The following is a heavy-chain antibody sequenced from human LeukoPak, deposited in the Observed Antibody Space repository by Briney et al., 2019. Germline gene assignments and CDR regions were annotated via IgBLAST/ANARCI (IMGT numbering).Heavy chain of an antibody. CDR3: ARDQVGATSPY. D-gene: IGHD1-26*01. V-gene: IGHV3-7*01. CDR2: INQDGSAK. CDR1: GFTFSGYW. Sequence: TGGSLRLSCAASGFTFSGYWMTWVCQAPGKGLEWVANINQDGSAKYYVDSVKGRFTISRDNAKNSLYLQMNSLRAEDTAVYYCARDQVGATSPYWGQGTLVTVSS. J-gene: IGHJ4*02.